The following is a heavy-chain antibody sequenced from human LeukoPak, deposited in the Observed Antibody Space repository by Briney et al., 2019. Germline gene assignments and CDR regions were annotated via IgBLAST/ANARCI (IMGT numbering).Heavy chain of an antibody. CDR1: GFTFSDYY. Sequence: GGSLRLSCAASGFTFSDYYMSWIRQAPGRGLEWVSYISTGSSYTNYADSVKGRFTISRDNAKNSLYLQMKSLGAEDTALYYCARAEGGPATAIYWGQGTLVTVSS. CDR3: ARAEGGPATAIY. CDR2: ISTGSSYT. V-gene: IGHV3-11*05. D-gene: IGHD2-21*02. J-gene: IGHJ4*02.